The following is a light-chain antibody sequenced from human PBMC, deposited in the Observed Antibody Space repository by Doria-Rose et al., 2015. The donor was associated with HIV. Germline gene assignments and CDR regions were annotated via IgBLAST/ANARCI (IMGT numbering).Light chain of an antibody. V-gene: IGKV4-1*01. Sequence: TQSPESLGMSLGERATLNCKSNQSLLYTSKNYLAWYQQKPGQPPKLLIYWASTRQSGVPARFSGSGSGTDFTLTISSLEDEDVAVYYCQQYYDTPSFGPGTTVDIK. CDR3: QQYYDTPS. J-gene: IGKJ3*01. CDR2: WAS. CDR1: QSLLYTSKNY.